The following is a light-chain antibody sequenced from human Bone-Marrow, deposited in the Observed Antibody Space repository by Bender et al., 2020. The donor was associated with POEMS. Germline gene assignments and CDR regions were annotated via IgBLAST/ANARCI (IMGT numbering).Light chain of an antibody. Sequence: QSALTQPASVSGSPGQWITISCTGSNSDVGAYNYVSWYQQHPGKAPKLIISDVNNRPSGLSNRFSGTKSGTTASLTISGLQAEDEADYYCCSYAGSKTFVKFGGGTKLTVL. CDR3: CSYAGSKTFVK. CDR2: DVN. V-gene: IGLV2-14*03. J-gene: IGLJ2*01. CDR1: NSDVGAYNY.